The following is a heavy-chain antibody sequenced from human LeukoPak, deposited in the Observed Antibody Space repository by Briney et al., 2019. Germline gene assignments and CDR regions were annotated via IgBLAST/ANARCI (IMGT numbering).Heavy chain of an antibody. Sequence: SETLSLTCAVSGGSINNDDYSWSWLRQPPGKGLEWIVYVYYSGNTYYNPSLKSRSTISVDTSKNQFSLKLTSVTAADTAVYYCARSVMDSSDFYYFDYWGQGTLVTVSS. V-gene: IGHV4-30-4*07. J-gene: IGHJ4*02. CDR1: GGSINNDDYS. CDR2: VYYSGNT. D-gene: IGHD3-22*01. CDR3: ARSVMDSSDFYYFDY.